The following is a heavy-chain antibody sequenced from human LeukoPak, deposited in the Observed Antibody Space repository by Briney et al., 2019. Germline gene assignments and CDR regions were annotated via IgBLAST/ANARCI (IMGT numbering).Heavy chain of an antibody. D-gene: IGHD2-15*01. CDR2: IKLDGSEK. V-gene: IGHV3-7*01. J-gene: IGHJ4*02. CDR1: GFTFSDYS. CDR3: ATVAGDCSGGRCYLLRSDY. Sequence: PGGSLRLSCPASGFTFSDYSMSWVRQAPGKGLEWVANIKLDGSEKYYVDSVKGRFTISRDNAKNSLYLQMNSLRGDDTAVYYCATVAGDCSGGRCYLLRSDYWGQGTLVTVSS.